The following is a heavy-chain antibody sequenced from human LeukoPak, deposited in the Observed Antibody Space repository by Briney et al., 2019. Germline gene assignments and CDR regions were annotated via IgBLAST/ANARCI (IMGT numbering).Heavy chain of an antibody. CDR2: ISSSSSTI. Sequence: GGSLRLSCSASGFTFSSYSMNWVRQAPGKGLEWVSYISSSSSTIYYADSVKGRFTISRDNAKNSLYLQMNSLRAEDTAVYYCARDDVVVPAYFDYWGQGTLVTVSS. CDR1: GFTFSSYS. D-gene: IGHD2-2*01. J-gene: IGHJ4*02. V-gene: IGHV3-48*01. CDR3: ARDDVVVPAYFDY.